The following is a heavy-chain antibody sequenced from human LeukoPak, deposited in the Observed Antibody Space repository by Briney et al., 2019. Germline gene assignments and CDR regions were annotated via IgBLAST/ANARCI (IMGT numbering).Heavy chain of an antibody. J-gene: IGHJ6*03. D-gene: IGHD3-10*01. V-gene: IGHV3-66*01. Sequence: GGSLRLSCAASGFTVSSNYMSWVRQAPGKGLEWVSVIYSGGSTYYADSVKGRFTISRDNSKNTLYLQMNSLRAEDTAVYYCARLTSGSYYYYYYYMDVWGKGTTVTISS. CDR1: GFTVSSNY. CDR2: IYSGGST. CDR3: ARLTSGSYYYYYYYMDV.